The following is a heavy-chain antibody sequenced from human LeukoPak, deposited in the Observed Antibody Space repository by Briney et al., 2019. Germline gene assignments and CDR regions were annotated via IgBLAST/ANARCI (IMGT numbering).Heavy chain of an antibody. J-gene: IGHJ4*02. Sequence: GGSLRLSCAASGFTFSNFAMSWVRQAPGKGLERVATVSGGGGNTYYAVSLRGRFTISRDNSKDTLYLQMNSLRAEDTAVYYCARDRDTYDYVFAFWGQGTLVTVSS. CDR1: GFTFSNFA. V-gene: IGHV3-23*01. CDR2: VSGGGGNT. D-gene: IGHD3-16*01. CDR3: ARDRDTYDYVFAF.